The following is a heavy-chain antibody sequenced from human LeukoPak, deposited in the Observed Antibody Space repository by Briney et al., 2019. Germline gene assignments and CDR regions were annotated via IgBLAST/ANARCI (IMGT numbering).Heavy chain of an antibody. CDR2: INPNSGGT. CDR1: GYTFTGYY. V-gene: IGHV1-2*02. CDR3: ARDWQQLVTPDAFDI. J-gene: IGHJ3*02. D-gene: IGHD6-13*01. Sequence: ASVKVSCKASGYTFTGYYMHWVRLAPGQGLEWMGWINPNSGGTNYAQKFQGRVTMTRDTSISTAYMELSRLRSDDTAVYYCARDWQQLVTPDAFDIWGQGTMVTVSS.